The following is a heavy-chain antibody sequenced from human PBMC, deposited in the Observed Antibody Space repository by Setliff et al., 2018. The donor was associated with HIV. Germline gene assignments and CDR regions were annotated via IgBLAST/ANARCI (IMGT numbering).Heavy chain of an antibody. J-gene: IGHJ3*02. CDR2: ILSTGERT. CDR1: GFTFSSYM. V-gene: IGHV3-23*01. CDR3: VRDLTTIVTRKVFDI. Sequence: GGSLRLSCAASGFTFSSYMMNWVRQAPGEGLEWVSAILSTGERTFYAESVKGRFTISRDNSKNTLYVQMNSLRADDTAIYYCVRDLTTIVTRKVFDIWGQGTMVPVSS. D-gene: IGHD4-4*01.